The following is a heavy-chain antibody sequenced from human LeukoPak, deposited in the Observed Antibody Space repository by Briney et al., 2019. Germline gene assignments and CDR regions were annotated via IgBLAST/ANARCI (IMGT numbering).Heavy chain of an antibody. CDR3: ARTTPDYDFWSGYYYKWFDP. V-gene: IGHV4-34*01. CDR2: INHSGST. Sequence: PSETLSLTCAVYGGSFSGYYWSWIRQPPGKGLEWIGEINHSGSTNYNPSLKSRVTISVDTSKNQFSLKLSSVTAADTAVYYCARTTPDYDFWSGYYYKWFDPWGQGTLVTVSS. J-gene: IGHJ5*02. D-gene: IGHD3-3*01. CDR1: GGSFSGYY.